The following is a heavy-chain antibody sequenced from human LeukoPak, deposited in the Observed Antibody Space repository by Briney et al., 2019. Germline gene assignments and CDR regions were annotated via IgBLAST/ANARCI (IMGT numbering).Heavy chain of an antibody. CDR2: IKKDGSEK. CDR3: ARDLSGVTGYTYGRGIDY. V-gene: IGHV3-7*01. D-gene: IGHD5-18*01. Sequence: GGSLRLSCAASGFTFSSHYMSWVRQAPGKGLEWVANIKKDGSEKYYVDSVKGRFTISRDNAKTSLYLQMNSLRAEDTAVYYCARDLSGVTGYTYGRGIDYWGQGALVTVSS. CDR1: GFTFSSHY. J-gene: IGHJ4*02.